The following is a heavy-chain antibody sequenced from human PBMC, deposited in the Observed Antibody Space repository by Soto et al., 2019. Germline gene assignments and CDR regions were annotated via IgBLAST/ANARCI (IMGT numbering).Heavy chain of an antibody. CDR2: IKSTTDGGTT. V-gene: IGHV3-15*07. CDR1: GFTVTNVW. Sequence: EVQLVESGGGLVKPGGSLRLSCAVSGFTVTNVWMNWVRQAPEKGLEWVGRIKSTTDGGTTDYAAPVKGRFSISRNDSRNTLFLQMNSLKTEDTAVYYCSHGYAQYFESWGQGTLVTVSS. J-gene: IGHJ4*02. D-gene: IGHD5-18*01. CDR3: SHGYAQYFES.